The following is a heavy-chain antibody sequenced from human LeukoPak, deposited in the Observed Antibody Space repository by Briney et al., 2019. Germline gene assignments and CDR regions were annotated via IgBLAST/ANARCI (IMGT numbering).Heavy chain of an antibody. CDR2: ISAYNGNT. D-gene: IGHD3-10*01. CDR1: GYTFTSYG. Sequence: ASVKVSCKASGYTFTSYGISWVRQAPGQGLEWMGWISAYNGNTNYAQKLQGRVTMTTDTSTSTAYMELRSLRSDDTAVYYCARAVTYYYGSGSENWFDPWGQGTLVTVSS. V-gene: IGHV1-18*01. J-gene: IGHJ5*02. CDR3: ARAVTYYYGSGSENWFDP.